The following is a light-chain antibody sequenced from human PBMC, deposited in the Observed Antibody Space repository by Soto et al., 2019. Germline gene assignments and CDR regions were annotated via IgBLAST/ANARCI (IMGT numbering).Light chain of an antibody. Sequence: QSVLTQPASVSGSPGQSITISCTGTSSDVGNYNLVSWYQQHPGKAPKLMIYEGNKRPSGVSNRFSGSKSGNTASLTISGLQAEDEADYYCSSYTSSSTLYVFGTGTKVTV. J-gene: IGLJ1*01. V-gene: IGLV2-14*02. CDR3: SSYTSSSTLYV. CDR2: EGN. CDR1: SSDVGNYNL.